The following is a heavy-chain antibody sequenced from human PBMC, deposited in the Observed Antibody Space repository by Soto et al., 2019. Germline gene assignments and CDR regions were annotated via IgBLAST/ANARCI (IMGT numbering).Heavy chain of an antibody. CDR1: GFKRRYYG. CDR2: ISGNGGDT. J-gene: IGHJ4*02. Sequence: QVQLVQSGAEVKEPGASVKVSCEASGFKRRYYGIGGLRQAPGQGLEWMGWISGNGGDTKYAQKLQGRVTLTTDTSTSTAYMELRSLRSDDTAVYYCAREDYDTNIWGQGTLVTVSS. V-gene: IGHV1-18*01. D-gene: IGHD3-22*01. CDR3: AREDYDTNI.